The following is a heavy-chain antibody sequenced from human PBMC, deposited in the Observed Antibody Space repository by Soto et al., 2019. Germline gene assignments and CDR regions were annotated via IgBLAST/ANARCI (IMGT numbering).Heavy chain of an antibody. Sequence: QSGGSLRLSCAVSGFTISDYGVTWVRQPPGKGLYWVSGFSGSRGKTFYANSVRGRFTISREYSTNTVYLQMDSLGAEDTAVYYCVRWTGFGDSWGQGPLVTVSS. J-gene: IGHJ4*02. CDR3: VRWTGFGDS. CDR1: GFTISDYG. D-gene: IGHD3-10*01. V-gene: IGHV3-23*01. CDR2: FSGSRGKT.